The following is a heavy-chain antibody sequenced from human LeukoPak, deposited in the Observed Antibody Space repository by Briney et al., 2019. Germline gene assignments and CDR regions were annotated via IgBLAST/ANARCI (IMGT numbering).Heavy chain of an antibody. Sequence: GGSLRLSCAASGFPFSNDPMSWVRPTPGKGLEWVSTINYSGGSTYYADSVKGRFTISRDNSKNTLYLQMNSLRAEDTAVYYCARGGPRYYDFWSGYYKPEYFQHWGQGTLVTVSS. D-gene: IGHD3-3*01. V-gene: IGHV3-23*01. CDR2: INYSGGST. J-gene: IGHJ1*01. CDR1: GFPFSNDP. CDR3: ARGGPRYYDFWSGYYKPEYFQH.